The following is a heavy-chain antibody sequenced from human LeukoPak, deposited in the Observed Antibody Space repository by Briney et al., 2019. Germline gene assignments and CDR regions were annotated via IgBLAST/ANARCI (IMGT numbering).Heavy chain of an antibody. CDR2: IDPSGGST. V-gene: IGHV1-46*01. CDR3: ARGSSGSYLNYFDY. J-gene: IGHJ4*02. CDR1: GYTFTNYY. D-gene: IGHD1-26*01. Sequence: ASVKVSCKASGYTFTNYYIHCVRQAPGQGLEWMGIIDPSGGSTSYAQQFQGRVTMTRDMSTSTVYMELSSLRSEDTAVYHCARGSSGSYLNYFDYWGQGTLVTVSS.